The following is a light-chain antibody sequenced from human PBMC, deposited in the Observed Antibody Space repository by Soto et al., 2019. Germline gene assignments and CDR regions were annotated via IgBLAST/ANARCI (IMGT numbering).Light chain of an antibody. CDR2: DVS. Sequence: EIVLTHSPGTLSLSPGERSTLSCRASQSVSSNLAWYQQKPGQAPRLLIYDVSTRATGVPARFSGTGSETDFTLTISGLQSDDSAVYFCQQYNNWPFSFGQGTRLEIK. CDR3: QQYNNWPFS. CDR1: QSVSSN. V-gene: IGKV3-15*01. J-gene: IGKJ5*01.